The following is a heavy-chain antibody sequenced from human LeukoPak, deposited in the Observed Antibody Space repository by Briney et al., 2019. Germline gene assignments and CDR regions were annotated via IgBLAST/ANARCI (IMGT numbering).Heavy chain of an antibody. V-gene: IGHV3-20*01. Sequence: GGSVTLSCTSSGFAFHEHGMSWLRQVRAKGLEWVSGINGGVVRTGYADPLRGACTISRDNATSSLYIQMESLRAEETGLYNCARAPIASPFYFDNWGQGTLVTVSS. CDR3: ARAPIASPFYFDN. D-gene: IGHD2-15*01. CDR1: GFAFHEHG. J-gene: IGHJ4*02. CDR2: INGGVVRT.